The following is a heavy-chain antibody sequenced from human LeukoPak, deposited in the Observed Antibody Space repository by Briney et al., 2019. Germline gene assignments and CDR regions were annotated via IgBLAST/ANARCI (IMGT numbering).Heavy chain of an antibody. Sequence: ASVKVSCKASGYTFTSYGITWVRQAPGQGLEWMGWISAYNGNTNYAQKFQDRVTMTTDTSTSTAYKELRSLRSDDTAMYYCARVLGIQLWGSSDYWGQGTLVTVSS. J-gene: IGHJ4*02. V-gene: IGHV1-18*01. D-gene: IGHD5-18*01. CDR1: GYTFTSYG. CDR3: ARVLGIQLWGSSDY. CDR2: ISAYNGNT.